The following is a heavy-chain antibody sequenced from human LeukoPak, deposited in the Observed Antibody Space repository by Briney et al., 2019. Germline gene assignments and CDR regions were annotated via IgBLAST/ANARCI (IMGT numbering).Heavy chain of an antibody. D-gene: IGHD3-22*01. J-gene: IGHJ4*02. CDR3: ARSTYYYDSSGYYEPTFDY. CDR1: GGSISSYY. CDR2: IYYSGST. V-gene: IGHV4-59*08. Sequence: SETLSLTCTVSGGSISSYYWSWIRQPPGKGLEWIGYIYYSGSTNYNPSLKSRATISVDTSKNQFSLKLSSVTAADTAVYYCARSTYYYDSSGYYEPTFDYWGQGTLVTVSS.